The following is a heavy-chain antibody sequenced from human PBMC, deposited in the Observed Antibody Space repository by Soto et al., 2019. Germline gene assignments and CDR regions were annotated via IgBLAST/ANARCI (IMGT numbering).Heavy chain of an antibody. V-gene: IGHV4-39*01. CDR3: ASIPVYDSSGYYGFFDY. J-gene: IGHJ4*02. CDR1: GGSISSSIYY. CDR2: IYYSGST. D-gene: IGHD3-22*01. Sequence: PSETLSLTCPVSGGSISSSIYYWGWIRQPPGKGLEWIGSIYYSGSTYYNPSLKSRVTISVDTSKNQFSLKLSSVTAADTAVYYCASIPVYDSSGYYGFFDYWGQGTLVTVS.